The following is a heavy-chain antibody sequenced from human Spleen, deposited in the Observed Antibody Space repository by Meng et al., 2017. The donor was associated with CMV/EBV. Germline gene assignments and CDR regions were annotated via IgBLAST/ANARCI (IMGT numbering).Heavy chain of an antibody. V-gene: IGHV4-61*01. CDR3: ASLEYCSSTSCYRNWFDP. CDR1: GGSINSGSYY. CDR2: IYYGGSTNT. D-gene: IGHD2-2*01. J-gene: IGHJ5*02. Sequence: SETLSLTCTVSGGSINSGSYYWSWIRQSPGKGLDWIGYIYYGGSTNTNYNPSLKSRVTISLDTSKNQFSLKLSSVTAADTAVYYCASLEYCSSTSCYRNWFDPWGQGTLVTVSS.